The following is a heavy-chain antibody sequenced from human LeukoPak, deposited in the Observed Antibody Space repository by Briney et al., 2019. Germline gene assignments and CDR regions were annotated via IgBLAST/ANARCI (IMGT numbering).Heavy chain of an antibody. Sequence: GGSLRLSCAASGFTFSSFGLNWVRQAPGKGLEWVSGISGSGGSTYYADSVKGRFTISRDNSKNTLYLQMNSLRAEDTAVYHCARGLKSAGSYWGQGTLVTVSS. CDR1: GFTFSSFG. CDR2: ISGSGGST. CDR3: ARGLKSAGSY. J-gene: IGHJ4*02. V-gene: IGHV3-23*01. D-gene: IGHD6-13*01.